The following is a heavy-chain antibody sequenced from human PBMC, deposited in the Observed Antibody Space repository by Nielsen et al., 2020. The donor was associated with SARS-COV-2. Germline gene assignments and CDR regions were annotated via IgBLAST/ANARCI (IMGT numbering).Heavy chain of an antibody. CDR1: KFTFNSYA. Sequence: GESLKISCAASKFTFNSYAMSWVRQAPGKGLEWVSAISGRGGNTFYADSVKGRFTISRDNSKSTLYLQMNSLSAEDTAIYYCAKSDGGYSYGYPDYWGQGTLVTVSS. CDR3: AKSDGGYSYGYPDY. V-gene: IGHV3-23*01. D-gene: IGHD5-18*01. J-gene: IGHJ4*02. CDR2: ISGRGGNT.